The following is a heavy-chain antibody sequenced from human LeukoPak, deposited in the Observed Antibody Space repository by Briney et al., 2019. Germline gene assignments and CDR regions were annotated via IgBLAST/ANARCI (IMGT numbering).Heavy chain of an antibody. CDR3: ARGSGWYYY. V-gene: IGHV4-59*01. CDR1: GGSFSGYY. J-gene: IGHJ4*02. CDR2: VYYSGST. Sequence: PSETLSLTCAVYGGSFSGYYWSWIRQPPGKGLEWIGYVYYSGSTNYNPSLKSRVTISVDMSKNQFSLKLSSVTAADTAVYYCARGSGWYYYWGQGTLVTVSS. D-gene: IGHD6-19*01.